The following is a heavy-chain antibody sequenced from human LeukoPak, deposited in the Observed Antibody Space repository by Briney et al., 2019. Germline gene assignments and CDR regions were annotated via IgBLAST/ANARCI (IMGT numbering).Heavy chain of an antibody. J-gene: IGHJ4*02. CDR1: GFTFSNYG. Sequence: GGSLRLSCAASGFTFSNYGMSWVRQAPGKGLEWVSAISGSGGSTYYADSVKGRFTISRDNSKNTLYLQMNSLRAEDTAVYYCAKDHGYYYDSSGYYKFSYFDYWGQGTLVTVSS. D-gene: IGHD3-22*01. V-gene: IGHV3-23*01. CDR3: AKDHGYYYDSSGYYKFSYFDY. CDR2: ISGSGGST.